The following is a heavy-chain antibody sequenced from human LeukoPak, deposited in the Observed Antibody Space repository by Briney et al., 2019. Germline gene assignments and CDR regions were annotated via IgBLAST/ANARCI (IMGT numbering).Heavy chain of an antibody. CDR2: IQFDGSLA. J-gene: IGHJ2*01. D-gene: IGHD1-14*01. V-gene: IGHV3-74*01. Sequence: GGSPRLSCGVSGLTFNTYWMHWVRQAPGQGLVWVSQIQFDGSLAHYAASVKGRFTISHDNAKHTLSQQMDMPATDATAVYYSVTGHLDSRMYFELCGRGTLVTVSS. CDR3: VTGHLDSRMYFEL. CDR1: GLTFNTYW.